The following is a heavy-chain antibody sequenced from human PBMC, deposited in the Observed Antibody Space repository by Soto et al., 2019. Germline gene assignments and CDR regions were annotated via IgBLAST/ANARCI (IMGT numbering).Heavy chain of an antibody. Sequence: SETLSLTCTVSGGSISSGGYYWSWIRQHPGKGLEWIGYIYYSGSTYYNPSLKSRVTISVDTSKNQFSLKLSSVTAADTAVYYCAREEISMGGTDVWGQGTTVTVSS. J-gene: IGHJ6*02. CDR1: GGSISSGGYY. CDR3: AREEISMGGTDV. D-gene: IGHD2-8*01. CDR2: IYYSGST. V-gene: IGHV4-31*03.